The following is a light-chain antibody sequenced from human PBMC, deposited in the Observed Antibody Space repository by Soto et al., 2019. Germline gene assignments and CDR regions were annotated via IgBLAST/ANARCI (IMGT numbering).Light chain of an antibody. V-gene: IGLV1-40*01. CDR2: GNN. CDR1: SSNIGAGYD. Sequence: QSVLTQPPSVSGAPGQRVSISCTGSSSNIGAGYDVHWYQQLPGTAPKLLIYGNNNRPSGVPDRFSGSKSGTSASLAITGLRAEDEADYYCQSYDSSLGYVFGTGTKVTVL. J-gene: IGLJ1*01. CDR3: QSYDSSLGYV.